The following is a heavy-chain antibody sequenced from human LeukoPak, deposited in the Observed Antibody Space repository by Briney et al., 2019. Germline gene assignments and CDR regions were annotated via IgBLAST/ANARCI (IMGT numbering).Heavy chain of an antibody. CDR1: GFIVNTNY. CDR2: ISSSGSTI. CDR3: AREFCSSTSCYSRGFDY. D-gene: IGHD2-2*01. J-gene: IGHJ4*02. V-gene: IGHV3-11*01. Sequence: GGSLRLSCAASGFIVNTNYMTWVRQAPGKGLEWVSYISSSGSTIYYADSVKGRFTISRDNAKNSLYLQMNSLRAEDTAVYYCAREFCSSTSCYSRGFDYWGQGTLVTVSS.